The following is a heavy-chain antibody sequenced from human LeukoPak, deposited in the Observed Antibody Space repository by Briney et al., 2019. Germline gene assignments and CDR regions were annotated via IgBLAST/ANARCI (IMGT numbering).Heavy chain of an antibody. CDR1: GGTFSSYA. V-gene: IGHV1-69*05. Sequence: SVKVSCKASGGTFSSYAISWVRQAPGQGLEWMGRIIPIFGTANYAQKFQGRVTITTDESTSTAYMELSSLRSGDTAVYYCARAAAGTEGYFDYWGQGTLVTVSS. D-gene: IGHD6-13*01. CDR3: ARAAAGTEGYFDY. J-gene: IGHJ4*02. CDR2: IIPIFGTA.